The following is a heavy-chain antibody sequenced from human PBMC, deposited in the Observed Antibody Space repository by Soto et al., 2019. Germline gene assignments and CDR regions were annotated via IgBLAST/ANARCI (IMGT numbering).Heavy chain of an antibody. J-gene: IGHJ6*02. CDR1: GFTLSSYD. D-gene: IGHD2-15*01. CDR2: IVSGGDT. CDR3: TRKTPPTGMEV. V-gene: IGHV3-13*01. Sequence: EVQLVESGGGLVQPGGSLRLSCAASGFTLSSYDIHWVRQATGEGLAWVSGIVSGGDTHYADSVKGRFIISREDGKNSWYLQMNNLRVGDTAVDYCTRKTPPTGMEVWGQGSTVTVSS.